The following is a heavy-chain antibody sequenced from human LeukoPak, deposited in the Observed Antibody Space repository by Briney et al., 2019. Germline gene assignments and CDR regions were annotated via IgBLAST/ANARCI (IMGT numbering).Heavy chain of an antibody. CDR1: GFTFSSYS. V-gene: IGHV3-7*01. Sequence: PGGSLRLSCAASGFTFSSYSMNWVRQAPGKGLEWVANIKQDGSEKYYVDSVKGRFTISRDNAKNSLYLQMNSLRAEDTAVYYCARDPAALDYWGQGTLVTVSS. D-gene: IGHD6-6*01. CDR3: ARDPAALDY. J-gene: IGHJ4*02. CDR2: IKQDGSEK.